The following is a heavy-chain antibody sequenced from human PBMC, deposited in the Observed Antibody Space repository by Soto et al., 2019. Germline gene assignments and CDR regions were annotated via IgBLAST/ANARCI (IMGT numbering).Heavy chain of an antibody. D-gene: IGHD5-18*01. CDR3: ARIPVDTYMTYWFDP. CDR1: GDSVTSGDYY. CDR2: IYYSGNT. V-gene: IGHV4-61*08. J-gene: IGHJ5*01. Sequence: QVQLQESGPGLVKPSETLSLTCTVSGDSVTSGDYYWSWIRQPPGKGLEWIGYIYYSGNTNYSPSLKSRVAISLDTSHNQFSLKLSSVTAADTAVYFCARIPVDTYMTYWFDPGGQGTLVTVSS.